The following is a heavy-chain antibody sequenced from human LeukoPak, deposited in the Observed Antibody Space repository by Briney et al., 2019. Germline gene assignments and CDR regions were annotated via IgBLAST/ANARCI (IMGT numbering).Heavy chain of an antibody. Sequence: PGGSLRLSCAASGFTFSDYSMSWVRQAPGKGLEWVSVIYSGGSTYYADSVKSRFTISRDNSKNTLYLQMNSLRAEDTAVYYCARSSATTNFAFDYWGQGTLVTVSS. V-gene: IGHV3-53*01. J-gene: IGHJ4*02. CDR3: ARSSATTNFAFDY. CDR2: IYSGGST. D-gene: IGHD1-1*01. CDR1: GFTFSDYS.